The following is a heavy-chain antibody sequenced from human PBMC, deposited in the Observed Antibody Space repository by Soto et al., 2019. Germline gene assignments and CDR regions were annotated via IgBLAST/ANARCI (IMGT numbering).Heavy chain of an antibody. D-gene: IGHD7-27*01. J-gene: IGHJ4*02. CDR1: DGPMSSYY. V-gene: IGHV4-59*01. Sequence: QVKLQESGPGLVKPSETLSLACSVSDGPMSSYYWSWIRQPPGKGLEWIASIYYTGSTKYNPSLAGRVTVSIDTSKSHFSLRLSSLPAADSAVYYCARTLRLLDWGPRPNYFALWGQGTLVTVSS. CDR2: IYYTGST. CDR3: ARTLRLLDWGPRPNYFAL.